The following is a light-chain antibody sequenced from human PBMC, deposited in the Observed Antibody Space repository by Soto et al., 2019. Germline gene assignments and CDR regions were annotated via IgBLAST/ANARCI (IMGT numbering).Light chain of an antibody. J-gene: IGKJ1*01. V-gene: IGKV2-28*01. Sequence: FALTQSVLSLLVTPGEPASISCRSSQSLLNIDGNNRLDWYLQKPGQSPQLLIHLGSNRASGVPARFSGSGSGTDFTLKISRVEAEDVGVYYCMQAVKTPVAFGQGTKVDIK. CDR1: QSLLNIDGNNR. CDR2: LGS. CDR3: MQAVKTPVA.